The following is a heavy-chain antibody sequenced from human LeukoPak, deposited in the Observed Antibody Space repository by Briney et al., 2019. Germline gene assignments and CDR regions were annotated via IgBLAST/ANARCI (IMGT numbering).Heavy chain of an antibody. J-gene: IGHJ5*02. CDR2: INHSGST. Sequence: SETLSLTYAVYGGSFSGYYWSWIRQPPGKGLEWIGEINHSGSTNYNPSLKSRVTISVDTSKNQFSLKLSSVTAADTAVYYCATLAGYSSESWFDPWGQGILVTVSS. D-gene: IGHD3-9*01. CDR3: ATLAGYSSESWFDP. V-gene: IGHV4-34*01. CDR1: GGSFSGYY.